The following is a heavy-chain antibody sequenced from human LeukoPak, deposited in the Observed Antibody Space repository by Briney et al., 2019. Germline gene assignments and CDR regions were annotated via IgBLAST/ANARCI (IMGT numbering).Heavy chain of an antibody. D-gene: IGHD2-2*01. J-gene: IGHJ4*02. Sequence: ASVKVSCKASGGTFSSYAISWVRQAPGQGLEWMGGIIPIFGTANYAQKFQGRVTITADKSTSTAHMELSSLRSEDTAVYYCASGHEGYQLLLFDYWGQGTLVTVSS. CDR1: GGTFSSYA. V-gene: IGHV1-69*06. CDR2: IIPIFGTA. CDR3: ASGHEGYQLLLFDY.